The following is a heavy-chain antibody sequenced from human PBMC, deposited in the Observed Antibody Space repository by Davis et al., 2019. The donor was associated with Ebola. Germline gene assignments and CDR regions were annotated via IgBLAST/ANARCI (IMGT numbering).Heavy chain of an antibody. J-gene: IGHJ6*02. CDR1: GFTFSSYA. Sequence: GESLKISCAASGFTFSSYAMSWVRQAPGRGLEWVSAISGSGGSTYYADSVKGRFTISRDNSKNTLYLQMNSLRAEDTAVYYCAKGRSSTRHYTSYYGMDVWGQGTTVTVSS. CDR3: AKGRSSTRHYTSYYGMDV. D-gene: IGHD2-2*01. CDR2: ISGSGGST. V-gene: IGHV3-23*01.